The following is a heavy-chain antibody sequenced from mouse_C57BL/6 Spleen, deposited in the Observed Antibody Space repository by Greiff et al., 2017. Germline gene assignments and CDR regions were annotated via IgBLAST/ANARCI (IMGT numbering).Heavy chain of an antibody. CDR1: GYTFTSYW. J-gene: IGHJ2*01. CDR3: ARKGRGAVYFDC. V-gene: IGHV1-50*01. Sequence: QVQLQQPGAELVKPGASVKLSCKASGYTFTSYWMQWVKQRPGPGLEWIGEIDPSDSYTNYNQKFKGKATLTVDTSSSTAYMQLSSLTSEDSAVYYCARKGRGAVYFDCWGKGTTRTVSS. D-gene: IGHD6-1*01. CDR2: IDPSDSYT.